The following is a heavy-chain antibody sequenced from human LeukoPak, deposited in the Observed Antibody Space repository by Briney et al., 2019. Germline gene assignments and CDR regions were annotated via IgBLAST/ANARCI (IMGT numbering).Heavy chain of an antibody. D-gene: IGHD3-22*01. Sequence: GGSLRLSCAASGFTFSSYAMSWVRQAPGKGLEWVSAISGSGGSTYYADSVKGRFTISRDNSKNTLYLQVNSLRAEDTAVYYCAKTPYYYDSSGFDPWGQGTLVTVSS. J-gene: IGHJ5*02. CDR2: ISGSGGST. CDR1: GFTFSSYA. V-gene: IGHV3-23*01. CDR3: AKTPYYYDSSGFDP.